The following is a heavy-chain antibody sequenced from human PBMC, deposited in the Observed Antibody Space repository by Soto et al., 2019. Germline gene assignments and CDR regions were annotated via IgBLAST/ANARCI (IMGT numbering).Heavy chain of an antibody. Sequence: SETLSLTCTVSGGSISSSSYYWGWIRQPPGKGLEWIGSIYYSGSTYYNPSLKSRVTISVDTSKNQFSLKLSSVTAADTAVYYCARGGGYCSGGSCFFGYYYYMDVWGKGTTVTVSS. D-gene: IGHD2-15*01. J-gene: IGHJ6*03. CDR2: IYYSGST. V-gene: IGHV4-39*01. CDR3: ARGGGYCSGGSCFFGYYYYMDV. CDR1: GGSISSSSYY.